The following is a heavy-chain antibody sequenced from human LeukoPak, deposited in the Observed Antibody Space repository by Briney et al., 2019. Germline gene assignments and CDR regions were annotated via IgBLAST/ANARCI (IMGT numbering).Heavy chain of an antibody. D-gene: IGHD2-2*01. CDR1: GGSFCGYY. CDR2: INHSGST. J-gene: IGHJ6*02. CDR3: ASTIVVVPAADRPYYYYGMDV. Sequence: KSSETLSLTCAVYGGSFCGYYWSWIRQPPGEGLEWIVEINHSGSTNYNPSLKSRVTISVDTSKNQFSLKLSSVTAADTAVYYCASTIVVVPAADRPYYYYGMDVWGQGTTVTVSS. V-gene: IGHV4-34*01.